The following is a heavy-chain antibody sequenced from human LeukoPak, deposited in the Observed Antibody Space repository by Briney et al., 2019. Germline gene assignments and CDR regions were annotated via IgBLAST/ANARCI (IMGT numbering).Heavy chain of an antibody. V-gene: IGHV3-74*01. CDR3: ARSGGSYFDY. Sequence: GGSLRLSCAASGFTFSSYWMHWVRQAPGNGLVWVSRINTDGNSTSYADSVKGRFTISRDNAKNTLYLQMNSLRAEDTAVYYCARSGGSYFDYWGQGTLVTVSS. CDR2: INTDGNST. D-gene: IGHD1-26*01. CDR1: GFTFSSYW. J-gene: IGHJ4*02.